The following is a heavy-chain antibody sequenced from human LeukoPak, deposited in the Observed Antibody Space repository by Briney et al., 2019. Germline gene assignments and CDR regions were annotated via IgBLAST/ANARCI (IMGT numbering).Heavy chain of an antibody. D-gene: IGHD6-13*01. CDR2: INPNSGGT. CDR3: ARVRIGQQLDKYYYYAMDV. V-gene: IGHV1-2*02. J-gene: IGHJ6*02. Sequence: APVKASATPSGYTFSDYYMHWVRQAPGQGLEWMGWINPNSGGTNYAQKFQGRVTMTTDTSIGTAYMEVSRLRSDDTAVYYCARVRIGQQLDKYYYYAMDVWGQGTTVTVSS. CDR1: GYTFSDYY.